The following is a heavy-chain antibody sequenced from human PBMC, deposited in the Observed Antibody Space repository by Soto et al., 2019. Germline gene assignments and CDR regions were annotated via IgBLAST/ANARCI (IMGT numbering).Heavy chain of an antibody. D-gene: IGHD6-13*01. CDR1: GYTFTGYY. V-gene: IGHV1-2*04. CDR2: INPNSGGT. J-gene: IGHJ6*02. Sequence: ASVKVSCKASGYTFTGYYMHWVRQAPGQGLEWMGWINPNSGGTNYAQKFQGWVTMTRDTSISTAYMELSRLRSDDTAVYYCARDMGIAAAGFPPYYYGMDVWGQGTTVTVSS. CDR3: ARDMGIAAAGFPPYYYGMDV.